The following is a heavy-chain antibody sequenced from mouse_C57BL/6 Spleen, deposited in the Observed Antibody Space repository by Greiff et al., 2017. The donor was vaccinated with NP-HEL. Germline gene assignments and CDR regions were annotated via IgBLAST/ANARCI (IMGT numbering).Heavy chain of an antibody. J-gene: IGHJ2*01. CDR1: GFSLTSSA. CDR3: ARQKTGRTTYYFDY. CDR2: IWTGGGT. D-gene: IGHD1-1*01. V-gene: IGHV2-9-1*01. Sequence: QVQLKQSGPGLVAPSQSLSLTCTVSGFSLTSSALSWVRQPPGTGLEWLGAIWTGGGTNYNSALKSRLSISKDNSKSQVFLKMNSLQTDDTARYYCARQKTGRTTYYFDYWGQGTTLTVSS.